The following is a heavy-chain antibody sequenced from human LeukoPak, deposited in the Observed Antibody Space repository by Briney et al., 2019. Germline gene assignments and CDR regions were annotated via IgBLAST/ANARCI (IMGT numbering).Heavy chain of an antibody. Sequence: GGSLRLSCAASGFTFSSSAMNWVRQAPGKGLEWVSSINNVGSHIYYAGSVRGRFTISRDNAKNSLYLQMSSLRAEDTAVYYCAKDLHYYDSSGYYDDAFDIWGQGTMVTVSS. CDR3: AKDLHYYDSSGYYDDAFDI. V-gene: IGHV3-21*01. D-gene: IGHD3-22*01. CDR1: GFTFSSSA. CDR2: INNVGSHI. J-gene: IGHJ3*02.